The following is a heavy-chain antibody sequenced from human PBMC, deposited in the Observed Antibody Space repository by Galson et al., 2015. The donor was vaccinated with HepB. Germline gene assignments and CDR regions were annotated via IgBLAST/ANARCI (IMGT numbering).Heavy chain of an antibody. V-gene: IGHV3-23*01. Sequence: SLRLSCAASGFTFNTYTMSWVRQAPGKGLEWVSAIGGGGIQYYVADSVEGRFTISRDNSKNTVYLEMNSLRVEDTAVYYCSKGRALGGIYFQGFDYWGQGILVTVSS. J-gene: IGHJ4*02. CDR1: GFTFNTYT. CDR2: IGGGGIQY. CDR3: SKGRALGGIYFQGFDY. D-gene: IGHD1-26*01.